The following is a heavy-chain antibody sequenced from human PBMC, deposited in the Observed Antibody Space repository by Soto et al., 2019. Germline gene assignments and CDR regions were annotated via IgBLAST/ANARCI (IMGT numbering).Heavy chain of an antibody. CDR3: AREGYRDLDY. V-gene: IGHV3-48*02. J-gene: IGHJ4*02. CDR1: GFTFTSYS. CDR2: ISSSSSDI. D-gene: IGHD5-12*01. Sequence: GGSLRLSCAASGFTFTSYSMNWVRQAPGKGLEWVAYISSSSSDIYYAVSVKGRFTISRDNAKNSLFLQMNSLRDEDTAVYYCAREGYRDLDYWGQGTLVTVSS.